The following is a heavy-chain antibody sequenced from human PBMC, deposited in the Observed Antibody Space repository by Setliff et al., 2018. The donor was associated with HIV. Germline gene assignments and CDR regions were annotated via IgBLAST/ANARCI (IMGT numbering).Heavy chain of an antibody. V-gene: IGHV4-59*01. D-gene: IGHD3-3*01. CDR1: GGSISSYY. CDR2: IYYSGST. J-gene: IGHJ6*02. Sequence: PSETLSLTCTVSGGSISSYYWSWIRQPPGKGLEWIGYIYYSGSTNYNPSLKSRVTISVDTSKNQFSLKLRSVIAADTAVYYCARIFGDQGYYYGMDVWGQGTTVTVSS. CDR3: ARIFGDQGYYYGMDV.